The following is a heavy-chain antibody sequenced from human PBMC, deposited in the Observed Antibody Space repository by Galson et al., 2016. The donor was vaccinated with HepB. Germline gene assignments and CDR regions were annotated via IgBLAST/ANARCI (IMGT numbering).Heavy chain of an antibody. J-gene: IGHJ4*02. V-gene: IGHV3-53*01. Sequence: SLRLSCAASGFSVSNNYIIWVRQAPGKGLEWASVIYSRGGTHYAESVKGRFTISRDDLKNTVHLQMSSLRAEDTAVYYCARKGEGPRGPAVGYFDYWGQGTLVTVSS. CDR1: GFSVSNNY. D-gene: IGHD3-16*01. CDR2: IYSRGGT. CDR3: ARKGEGPRGPAVGYFDY.